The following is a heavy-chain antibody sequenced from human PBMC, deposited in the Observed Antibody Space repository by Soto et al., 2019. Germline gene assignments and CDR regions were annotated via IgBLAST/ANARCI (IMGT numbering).Heavy chain of an antibody. CDR3: ATAGEGYFAS. Sequence: EVQLVESGGDLVQPGGSLRLSCAASGFTFSSSWMRWVRQTPGKGLVWVSRINSDGSGTVYADSVKGRFTISKDIAKNTLYLQMNSLRAEDTAVYYCATAGEGYFASWGPGTLVTVSS. V-gene: IGHV3-74*01. CDR1: GFTFSSSW. CDR2: INSDGSGT. J-gene: IGHJ4*02. D-gene: IGHD3-10*01.